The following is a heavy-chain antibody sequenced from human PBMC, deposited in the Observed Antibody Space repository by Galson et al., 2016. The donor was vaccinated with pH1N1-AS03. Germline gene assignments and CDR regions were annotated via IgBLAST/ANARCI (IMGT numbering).Heavy chain of an antibody. D-gene: IGHD3-10*01. Sequence: SETLSLTCTVSGGSISGYFWSWIRQPPGKGLEWIGYIHCSGSTNYNPSLRSRVTISVDASMNQFSLKVNSVTPADTAVYYCARGLTYHFGSGTVFWGQGTLVTVSS. CDR2: IHCSGST. V-gene: IGHV4-59*01. CDR1: GGSISGYF. J-gene: IGHJ4*02. CDR3: ARGLTYHFGSGTVF.